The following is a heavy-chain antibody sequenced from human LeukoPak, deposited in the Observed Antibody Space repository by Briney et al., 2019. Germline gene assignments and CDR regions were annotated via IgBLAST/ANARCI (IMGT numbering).Heavy chain of an antibody. CDR3: ARDRRLSSSVDST. D-gene: IGHD6-6*01. CDR1: GGSISSGSYY. V-gene: IGHV4-61*02. CDR2: IYTSGST. Sequence: PSETLSLTCTVSGGSISSGSYYWSWIRQPAGKGLEWIGRIYTSGSTNYNPSLKSRVTISVDTSKNQFSLKLSSVTAADTAVYYCARDRRLSSSVDSTWGQGTLVTVSS. J-gene: IGHJ5*02.